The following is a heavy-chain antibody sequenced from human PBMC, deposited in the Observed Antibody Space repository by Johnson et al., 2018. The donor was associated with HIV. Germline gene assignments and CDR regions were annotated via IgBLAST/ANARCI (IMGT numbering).Heavy chain of an antibody. CDR3: AKAVGILPHGSDI. J-gene: IGHJ3*02. V-gene: IGHV3-30*02. D-gene: IGHD2-21*01. Sequence: QVQLVESGGGVVQPGGSLRLSCAASGFTFSTYGMHWVRQAPGKGLEWMAFIRYDGSTKYYADSVKGRFTISRDNSKNTLYLQMNSLRVEDTAVYYCAKAVGILPHGSDIWGQGTIVTVSS. CDR1: GFTFSTYG. CDR2: IRYDGSTK.